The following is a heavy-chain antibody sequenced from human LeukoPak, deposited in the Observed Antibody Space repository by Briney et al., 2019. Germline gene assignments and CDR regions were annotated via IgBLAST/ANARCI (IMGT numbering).Heavy chain of an antibody. CDR3: AREKYYYDTTYYYVKYFDY. CDR2: IDPNSDGT. D-gene: IGHD3-22*01. CDR1: GGTFSSYA. V-gene: IGHV1-2*02. Sequence: GASVKVSCKASGGTFSSYAISWVRQAPGQGLEWMGWIDPNSDGTNYAQKFQGRVTMTRDTSISTAYMVLTRLRSDDTAVYFCAREKYYYDTTYYYVKYFDYWGQGTLVTVSS. J-gene: IGHJ4*02.